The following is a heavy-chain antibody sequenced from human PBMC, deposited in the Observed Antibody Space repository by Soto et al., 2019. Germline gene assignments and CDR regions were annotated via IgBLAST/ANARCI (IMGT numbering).Heavy chain of an antibody. V-gene: IGHV6-1*01. CDR3: VRLIGNSWLDF. Sequence: SQTLSLTCAISGDSVSSSSVTWNWIRQSPSRGLEWLGRTYYRSKWYNDYAESVKSRITINPDTSKNQFSLHLNSVTPEDTAVFYCVRLIGNSWLDFWGQGTLVTVSS. D-gene: IGHD1-26*01. J-gene: IGHJ5*01. CDR1: GDSVSSSSVT. CDR2: TYYRSKWYN.